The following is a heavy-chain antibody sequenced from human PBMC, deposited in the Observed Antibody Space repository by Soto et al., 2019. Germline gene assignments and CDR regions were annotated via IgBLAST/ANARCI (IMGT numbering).Heavy chain of an antibody. CDR3: ARGRAYYDFWSGYEVDAYNWFDP. CDR2: INHSGST. V-gene: IGHV4-34*01. D-gene: IGHD3-3*01. CDR1: GGSFSGYY. Sequence: SETLSLTCAVYGGSFSGYYWSWIRQPPGKGLEWIGEINHSGSTNYNPSLKSRVTISVDTSKNQFSLKLSSVTAADTAVYYCARGRAYYDFWSGYEVDAYNWFDPWGQGTLVTVSS. J-gene: IGHJ5*02.